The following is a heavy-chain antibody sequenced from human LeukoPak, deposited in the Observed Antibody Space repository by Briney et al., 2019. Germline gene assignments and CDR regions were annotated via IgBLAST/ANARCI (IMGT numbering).Heavy chain of an antibody. CDR1: GGSFSGYY. V-gene: IGHV4-34*01. D-gene: IGHD3-3*01. J-gene: IGHJ5*02. Sequence: SETLSLTCAVYGGSFSGYYWSWIRQPPGKGLEWIGEINHSGSTNYNPSLKSRVTISVDTSKNQFSLKLSSVTAADTAVYYCARGRMITIFGVMNWFDPWGQGTLVTVPS. CDR2: INHSGST. CDR3: ARGRMITIFGVMNWFDP.